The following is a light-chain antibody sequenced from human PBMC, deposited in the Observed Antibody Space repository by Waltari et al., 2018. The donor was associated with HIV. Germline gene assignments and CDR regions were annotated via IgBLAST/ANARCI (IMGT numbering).Light chain of an antibody. CDR2: GNS. Sequence: QSVLTQPPSVSGAPGQRVTLSCPGSSSNIGAGYACHWYQQLPGTAPKLLIYGNSNRPSGVPDRFSGSKSGTSASLAITGLQAEDEADYYCQSYDSSLSGYVFGTGTKVTVL. CDR1: SSNIGAGYA. J-gene: IGLJ1*01. V-gene: IGLV1-40*01. CDR3: QSYDSSLSGYV.